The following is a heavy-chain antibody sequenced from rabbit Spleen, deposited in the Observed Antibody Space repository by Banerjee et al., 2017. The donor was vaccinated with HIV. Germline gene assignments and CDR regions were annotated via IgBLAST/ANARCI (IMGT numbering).Heavy chain of an antibody. D-gene: IGHD1-1*01. Sequence: QSLEESGGDLVKPGASLTLTCIASGVSFSGASYMCWVRQAPGKGLDWIACIDTGGSGFTYFANWVKGRCTISKTSSTTVTLQMSRLTAADTAPYFCARDTCSSFSSYGMDLWGQGTLVTVS. J-gene: IGHJ6*01. CDR2: IDTGGSGFT. V-gene: IGHV1S40*01. CDR1: GVSFSGASY. CDR3: ARDTCSSFSSYGMDL.